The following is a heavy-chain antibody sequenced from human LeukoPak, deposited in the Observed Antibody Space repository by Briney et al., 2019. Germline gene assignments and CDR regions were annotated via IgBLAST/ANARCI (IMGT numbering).Heavy chain of an antibody. CDR3: AKDWSCDY. D-gene: IGHD3-10*01. CDR1: GFTFSTYA. V-gene: IGHV3-23*01. J-gene: IGHJ4*02. CDR2: IGTAGGP. Sequence: PGGSLRLSCAASGFTFSTYAMTWVRQAPGKGLEWVSAIGTAGGPHYSDSVRGRFTISRDNSKNTLSLQMNNLRAEDTAIYYCAKDWSCDYWGQGTLVTVSS.